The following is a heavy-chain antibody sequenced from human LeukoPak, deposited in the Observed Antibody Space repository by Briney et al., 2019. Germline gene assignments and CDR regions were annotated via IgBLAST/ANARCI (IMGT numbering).Heavy chain of an antibody. CDR3: AREMTTPDDAFDI. D-gene: IGHD4-11*01. Sequence: GGSLRLSCAASGFTFSSYGMHCVRQAPGKGLVWVAFIQYDGHDYYYADSVRGRFTISRDNSKNILSLQMNSLRAEDTAVYYCAREMTTPDDAFDIWGQGTMVTVSS. V-gene: IGHV3-30*02. CDR2: IQYDGHDY. CDR1: GFTFSSYG. J-gene: IGHJ3*02.